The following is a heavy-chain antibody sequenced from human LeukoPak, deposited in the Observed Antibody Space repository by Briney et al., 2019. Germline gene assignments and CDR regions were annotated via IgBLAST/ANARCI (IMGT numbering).Heavy chain of an antibody. V-gene: IGHV4-4*07. CDR1: GGSISSYY. D-gene: IGHD6-19*01. CDR3: ARSDSGWLRSWYFDL. J-gene: IGHJ2*01. CDR2: IYTSGST. Sequence: SETLSLTCTLSGGSISSYYWSWIRQPAGKGLEWIGRIYTSGSTNYNPSLKSRVTMSVDTSKNQFSLKLSSVTAADTAVYYCARSDSGWLRSWYFDLWGRGTLVTVSS.